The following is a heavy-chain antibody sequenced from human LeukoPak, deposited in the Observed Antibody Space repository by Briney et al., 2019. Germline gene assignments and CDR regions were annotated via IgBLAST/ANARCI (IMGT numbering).Heavy chain of an antibody. V-gene: IGHV4-59*01. CDR1: GSSISSYY. Sequence: PSETLSLTCTVSGSSISSYYWSWIRQPPGKGLEWIGYIYYSGSTTYTPPLKSRVTISVDTSKSHFSLKLISVTAADTAVYYCARNLYGGNLNYFDYWGQGTLVTVSS. CDR2: IYYSGST. J-gene: IGHJ4*02. CDR3: ARNLYGGNLNYFDY. D-gene: IGHD4-23*01.